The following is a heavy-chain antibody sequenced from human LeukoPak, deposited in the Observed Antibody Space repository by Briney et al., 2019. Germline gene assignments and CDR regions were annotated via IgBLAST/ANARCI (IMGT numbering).Heavy chain of an antibody. D-gene: IGHD3-22*01. Sequence: GGSLRLSCAASGFTFSSYGMHWVRQAPGKGLEWVAVISYDGSNKYYADSVKGRFTISRDNSKNTLYLQMNSLRAEDTAVYYCAKASLTYYYDSSGYYADYWGQGTLVTVSS. CDR3: AKASLTYYYDSSGYYADY. J-gene: IGHJ4*02. V-gene: IGHV3-30*18. CDR2: ISYDGSNK. CDR1: GFTFSSYG.